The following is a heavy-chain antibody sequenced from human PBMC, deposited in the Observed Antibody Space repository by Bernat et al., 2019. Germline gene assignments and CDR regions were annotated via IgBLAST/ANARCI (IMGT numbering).Heavy chain of an antibody. CDR2: IWYDGSNQ. CDR3: ARDISARRLDY. J-gene: IGHJ4*02. Sequence: QVQLVESGGGGVQPGESLRLSCAASGFTFRNHGMHWVRQAPGKGLEWVAVIWYDGSNQYYADSVMGRFTISRDNSKNTLYLQMNNLRDNDTAIYYCARDISARRLDYWGLGVLVTVSS. D-gene: IGHD6-6*01. CDR1: GFTFRNHG. V-gene: IGHV3-33*01.